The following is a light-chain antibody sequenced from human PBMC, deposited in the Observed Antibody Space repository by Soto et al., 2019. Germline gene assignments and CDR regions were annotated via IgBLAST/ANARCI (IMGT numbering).Light chain of an antibody. CDR1: QSVSTY. CDR2: DAS. V-gene: IGKV3-11*01. Sequence: IVLTQSPGTLTLSPGERATLSCRASQSVSTYLAWHQQKPGQAPRLLIYDASSRATGIPARFSGSGSGTDFTLTISSLEPEDFAIYYCQQRSNWPRTFGQGTRLEIK. CDR3: QQRSNWPRT. J-gene: IGKJ5*01.